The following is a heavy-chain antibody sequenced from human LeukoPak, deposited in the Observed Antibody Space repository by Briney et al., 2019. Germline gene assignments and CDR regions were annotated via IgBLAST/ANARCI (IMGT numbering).Heavy chain of an antibody. CDR1: GCSFTDYL. J-gene: IGHJ4*02. Sequence: ASVKVSCKASGCSFTDYLTHWVRQAPGQGLEWMGWINPKNGDTYCTEKFQGKVTMTGDTSISTAFMEMSSLRHDDTAVFYCAREKAPNGDFDYWGQGTLVTVSS. CDR3: AREKAPNGDFDY. D-gene: IGHD7-27*01. CDR2: INPKNGDT. V-gene: IGHV1-2*02.